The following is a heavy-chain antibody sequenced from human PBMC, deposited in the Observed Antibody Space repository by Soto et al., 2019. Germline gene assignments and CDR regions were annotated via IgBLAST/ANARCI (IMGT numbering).Heavy chain of an antibody. CDR3: VKDGGYCSSATCYSPRNHYFDA. V-gene: IGHV3-7*03. Sequence: PGGSLRLSCAASGFDFSVYWMSWVRQAPGKGPEWVANIKFDGSEKQYVDSVKGRFTISRDNARNSVFLQMNSLGAGDTAVYYCVKDGGYCSSATCYSPRNHYFDAWGQGTLVTVSS. J-gene: IGHJ5*02. CDR2: IKFDGSEK. D-gene: IGHD2-2*01. CDR1: GFDFSVYW.